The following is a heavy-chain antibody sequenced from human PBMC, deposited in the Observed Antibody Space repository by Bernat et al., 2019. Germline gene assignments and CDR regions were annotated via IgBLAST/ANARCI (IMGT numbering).Heavy chain of an antibody. D-gene: IGHD1-26*01. CDR3: ASYYSGNSYFDY. CDR2: ISYNGVEK. J-gene: IGHJ4*02. CDR1: GFTFSSYS. V-gene: IGHV3-30-3*01. Sequence: QVQLVESGGGVVQPGRSLRLSCAASGFTFSSYSMQWVRQAPGKGLQWVAVISYNGVEKQYAGSVRGRFTISRDNSKNTLYLQMNSLTAEDTALYYCASYYSGNSYFDYWGQGTLVTVSS.